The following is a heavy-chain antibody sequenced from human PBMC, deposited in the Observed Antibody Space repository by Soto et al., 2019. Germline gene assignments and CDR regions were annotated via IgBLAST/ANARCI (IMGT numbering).Heavy chain of an antibody. Sequence: SETLSLTCTVSGGSISSYYWSWIRQPPGKGLEWIGYIYYSGSTNYNPSFKSRVTISVDTSKNQFSLKLTFVTAADTAVYYCARGRREVSVVKVGGYSYGEYYYMDVGGKGTTVTVSS. CDR2: IYYSGST. D-gene: IGHD5-18*01. CDR3: ARGRREVSVVKVGGYSYGEYYYMDV. V-gene: IGHV4-59*01. CDR1: GGSISSYY. J-gene: IGHJ6*03.